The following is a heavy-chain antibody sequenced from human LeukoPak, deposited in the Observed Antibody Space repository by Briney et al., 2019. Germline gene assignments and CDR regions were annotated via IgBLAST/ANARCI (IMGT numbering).Heavy chain of an antibody. CDR2: ISSSSSYT. CDR3: ARLGWATAPLDY. D-gene: IGHD5-12*01. V-gene: IGHV3-11*06. CDR1: GFPSSDNN. Sequence: PGGSLRLSCVASGFPSSDNNMSWIRKAPGRGREWVSSISSSSSYTNYADSVKGRFTISRDNAKNSLYLQMNSLRAEDTAVYYCARLGWATAPLDYWGQGTLVTVSS. J-gene: IGHJ4*02.